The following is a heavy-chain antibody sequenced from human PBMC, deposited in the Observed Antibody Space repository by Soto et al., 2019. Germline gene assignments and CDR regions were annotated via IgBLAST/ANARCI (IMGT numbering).Heavy chain of an antibody. CDR3: ATINYDFWSGDRGYFDY. Sequence: PGGSLRLSCAASGFTFSSYAMSWVRQAPGKGLEWVSAISGRGGSTYYADSVKGRFTISRDNSKNTLYLQMNSLRAEDTAVYYCATINYDFWSGDRGYFDYWGQGTLVTVSS. J-gene: IGHJ4*02. CDR1: GFTFSSYA. D-gene: IGHD3-3*01. CDR2: ISGRGGST. V-gene: IGHV3-23*01.